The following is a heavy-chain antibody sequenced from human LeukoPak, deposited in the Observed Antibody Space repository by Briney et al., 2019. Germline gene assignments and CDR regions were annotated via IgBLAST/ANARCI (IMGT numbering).Heavy chain of an antibody. CDR1: GFTFSSYG. CDR3: ASSDCSSTSCLPYYYYYGMDV. J-gene: IGHJ6*02. Sequence: GSLRLSCAASGFTFSSYGMHWVRQAPGKGLEWIGSIYYSGSTYYNPSLKSRVTISVDTSKNQFSLKLSSVTAADTAVYYCASSDCSSTSCLPYYYYYGMDVWGQGTTVTVSS. D-gene: IGHD2-2*01. CDR2: IYYSGST. V-gene: IGHV4-39*01.